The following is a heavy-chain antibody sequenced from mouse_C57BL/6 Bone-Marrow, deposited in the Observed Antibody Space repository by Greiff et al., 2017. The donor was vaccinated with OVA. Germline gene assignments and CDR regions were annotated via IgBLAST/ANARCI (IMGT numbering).Heavy chain of an antibody. CDR2: IYPGSGST. CDR1: GYTFTSYW. J-gene: IGHJ3*01. V-gene: IGHV1-55*01. D-gene: IGHD1-1*01. CDR3: AREVLRYPFAY. Sequence: QVQLKESGAELVKPGASVKMSCKASGYTFTSYWITWVKQRPGQGLEWIGDIYPGSGSTNYNEKFKSKATLTVDTSSSTAYMQLSSLTSEDSAVYYCAREVLRYPFAYRGQGTLVTVSA.